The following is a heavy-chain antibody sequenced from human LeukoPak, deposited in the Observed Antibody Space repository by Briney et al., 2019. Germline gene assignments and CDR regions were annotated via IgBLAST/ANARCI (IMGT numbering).Heavy chain of an antibody. CDR3: ARDNYDISYWYYYYGMDV. Sequence: GASVKVSCKASGYTFTSYGISWVRQAPGQGLEWMGWISAYNGNTNYAQKLQGRVTMTTDTSTSTAYRELRSLRSDDTAVYYCARDNYDISYWYYYYGMDVWGQGTTVTVSS. J-gene: IGHJ6*02. V-gene: IGHV1-18*01. CDR2: ISAYNGNT. CDR1: GYTFTSYG. D-gene: IGHD3-9*01.